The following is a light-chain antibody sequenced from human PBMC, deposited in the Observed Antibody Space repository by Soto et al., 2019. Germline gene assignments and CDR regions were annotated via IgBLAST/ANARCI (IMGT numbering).Light chain of an antibody. V-gene: IGKV3-15*01. CDR3: QQYNNWPPWT. J-gene: IGKJ1*01. Sequence: EIVMTQSPATLSVSPGERATLSCRASQSVSNNLAWYQQKAGRAPRLLIYGASTRATGIPARFSGSGSGTDFTLTISSLESEDFAVYYCQQYNNWPPWTFGQGTKVEIK. CDR1: QSVSNN. CDR2: GAS.